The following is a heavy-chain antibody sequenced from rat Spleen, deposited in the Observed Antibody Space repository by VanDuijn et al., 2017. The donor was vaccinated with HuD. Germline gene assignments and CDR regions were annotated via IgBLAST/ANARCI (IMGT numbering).Heavy chain of an antibody. Sequence: EVQLVETGGGLVQPGRSLKLSCVASGFTFNRYWMYWVRQAPGKGLEWVSSIDTDGSNTYYRDSVKGRFTISRDNAKSTLYLQMDSLRSEDTATYYCARHEDYGGYSRDYFGYWGQGVMVTVSS. CDR1: GFTFNRYW. CDR3: ARHEDYGGYSRDYFGY. J-gene: IGHJ2*01. V-gene: IGHV5-58*01. CDR2: IDTDGSNT. D-gene: IGHD1-11*01.